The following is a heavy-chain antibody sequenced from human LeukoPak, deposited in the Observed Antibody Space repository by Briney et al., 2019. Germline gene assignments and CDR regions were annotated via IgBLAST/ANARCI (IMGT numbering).Heavy chain of an antibody. CDR3: ASLRERSYYARGFDY. D-gene: IGHD1-26*01. Sequence: SETLSLTCTVSGGSISTSNYYWGWIRQPPGKGLEWIGNIFYSGSTYYIPSLRSRVTISVDTSKNQFSLKLSSVTAADTAVYYCASLRERSYYARGFDYWGQGTLVTVSS. CDR1: GGSISTSNYY. CDR2: IFYSGST. V-gene: IGHV4-39*07. J-gene: IGHJ4*02.